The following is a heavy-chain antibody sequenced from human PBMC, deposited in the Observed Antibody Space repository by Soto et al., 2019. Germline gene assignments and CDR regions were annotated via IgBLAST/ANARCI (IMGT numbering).Heavy chain of an antibody. V-gene: IGHV4-31*01. CDR1: GGSISSGGYY. Sequence: QVQLQESGPGLVKPSQTLSLTCTVSGGSISSGGYYWSWIRQHPGKVLDWIGYIYYSGSTYYNPSLHSLLTISVYTSKNQFSLKLSSVTAADTAVYYCARFLSDCSGGSCYGTHAFDIWGQGTMVTVSS. J-gene: IGHJ3*02. CDR3: ARFLSDCSGGSCYGTHAFDI. CDR2: IYYSGST. D-gene: IGHD2-15*01.